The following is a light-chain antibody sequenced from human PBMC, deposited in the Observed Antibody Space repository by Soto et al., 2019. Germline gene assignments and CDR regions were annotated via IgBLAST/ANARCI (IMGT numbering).Light chain of an antibody. J-gene: IGLJ3*02. CDR2: DVS. CDR1: SSDVGGYNY. V-gene: IGLV2-14*01. CDR3: SSYTSSSTRV. Sequence: QSALTQPASVSGSPGQSITISCTGTSSDVGGYNYVSWYQQHPGKAPKLMINDVSNRPSGVSTRFSGSKSGNTASLTISWLQAEDEADYYCSSYTSSSTRVFGGGTKLTVL.